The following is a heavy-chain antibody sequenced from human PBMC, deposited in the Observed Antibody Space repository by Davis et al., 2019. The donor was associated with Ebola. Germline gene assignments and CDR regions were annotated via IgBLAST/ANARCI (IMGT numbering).Heavy chain of an antibody. V-gene: IGHV1-69*06. CDR2: IIPIFGTA. Sequence: AASVKVSCKASGGTFSSYAISWVRQAPGQGLEWMGGIIPIFGTANYAQKFQGRVTITADKSTSTAYMELSRLRSDDTAVYYCARGIGYCSSTSCYQGWFDPWGQGTLVTVSS. CDR1: GGTFSSYA. J-gene: IGHJ5*02. D-gene: IGHD2-2*01. CDR3: ARGIGYCSSTSCYQGWFDP.